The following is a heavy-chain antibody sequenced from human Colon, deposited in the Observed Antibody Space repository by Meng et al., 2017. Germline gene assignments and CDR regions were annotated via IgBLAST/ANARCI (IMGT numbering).Heavy chain of an antibody. CDR2: IIPILGIA. CDR1: GGTFSNYT. D-gene: IGHD2-15*01. V-gene: IGHV1-69*02. J-gene: IGHJ4*02. CDR3: AILYSVAVVAATRIDY. Sequence: SVKVSCKASGGTFSNYTISWVRQAPGQGLEWMGRIIPILGIANYAQKFQGRVTITADKSTSTAYMELSSLRSEDTAVYYCAILYSVAVVAATRIDYWGQGTLVTVSS.